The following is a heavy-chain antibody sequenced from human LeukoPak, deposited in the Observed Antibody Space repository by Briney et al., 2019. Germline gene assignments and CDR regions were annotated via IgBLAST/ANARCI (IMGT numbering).Heavy chain of an antibody. CDR3: ARLRGIVAGTPFDY. CDR2: IYTSGST. V-gene: IGHV4-4*09. J-gene: IGHJ4*02. D-gene: IGHD6-19*01. CDR1: GGSISSYY. Sequence: PSETLSLTCTVSGGSISSYYWSWIRQPPGKGLEWIGYIYTSGSTNYNPSLKSRVTISVDTSKNQFSLKLSSVTAADTAVYYCARLRGIVAGTPFDYWGQGTLVTVSS.